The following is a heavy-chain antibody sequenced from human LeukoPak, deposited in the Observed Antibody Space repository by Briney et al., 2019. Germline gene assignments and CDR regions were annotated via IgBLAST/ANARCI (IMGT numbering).Heavy chain of an antibody. CDR3: ARQGVGERKGFDY. J-gene: IGHJ4*02. V-gene: IGHV4-39*01. Sequence: SETLSLTCTVSGGSISSSSYYWGWIRQPPGKGLEWIGSIYYSGSTYYNPSLKSRVTISVDTSKNQFSLKLSSVTAADTAVYYCARQGVGERKGFDYWGQGTLVTVSS. CDR2: IYYSGST. D-gene: IGHD3-16*01. CDR1: GGSISSSSYY.